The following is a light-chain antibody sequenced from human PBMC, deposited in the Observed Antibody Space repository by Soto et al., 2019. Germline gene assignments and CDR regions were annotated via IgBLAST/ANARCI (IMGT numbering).Light chain of an antibody. CDR1: SSDVGGYNY. Sequence: QSALTQPASVSGSPGKSITISCTGTSSDVGGYNYVSWYQQHPGKAPKLMIYEVSNRPSGFSNRFSGSKSGNTASLTISGLQAEDEADYYCSSYTTSSTHWVFGGGTKLTVL. CDR2: EVS. J-gene: IGLJ3*02. V-gene: IGLV2-14*01. CDR3: SSYTTSSTHWV.